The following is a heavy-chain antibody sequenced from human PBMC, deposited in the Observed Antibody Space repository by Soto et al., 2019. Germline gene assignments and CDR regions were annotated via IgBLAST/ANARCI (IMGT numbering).Heavy chain of an antibody. CDR3: ARARNGYDWYYYYYGMDV. Sequence: QVQLVQSGAEVKKPGSSVKVSCKASGGTFSSYAISWVRQAPGLGLEWMGGIIPIFGTANYAQKFQGRVTITADESTSTAYMELSSLRSEDTAVYYCARARNGYDWYYYYYGMDVWGQGTTVTVSS. D-gene: IGHD5-12*01. J-gene: IGHJ6*02. CDR2: IIPIFGTA. V-gene: IGHV1-69*01. CDR1: GGTFSSYA.